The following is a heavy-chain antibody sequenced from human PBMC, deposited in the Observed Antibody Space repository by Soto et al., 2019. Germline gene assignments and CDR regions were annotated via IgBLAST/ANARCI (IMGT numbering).Heavy chain of an antibody. CDR3: ATETSTWGC. Sequence: EVQLVESGGGLVQPGESLRLSCVASGFALSNYWINWVRQAPGKGLEWVANIKQDGSEKNYVDSVKGRFTISRDNARNSLYLQMNSLIAEDTAAYYCATETSTWGCWGQGTLVTVSS. D-gene: IGHD7-27*01. V-gene: IGHV3-7*05. CDR1: GFALSNYW. CDR2: IKQDGSEK. J-gene: IGHJ4*02.